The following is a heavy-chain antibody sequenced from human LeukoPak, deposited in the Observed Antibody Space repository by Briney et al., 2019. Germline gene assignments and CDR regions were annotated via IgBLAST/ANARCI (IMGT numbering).Heavy chain of an antibody. CDR2: IYYSGST. D-gene: IGHD6-19*01. CDR3: ARHFIAVSGKLDY. Sequence: SETLSLTCTVSVGSISSSNYHWGWIRQPPGKGLEWIGSIYYSGSTNYNPSLKSRVTISVDTSKNQFSLKLSSVTAADTAVYYCARHFIAVSGKLDYWGQGTLVTVSS. V-gene: IGHV4-39*01. J-gene: IGHJ4*02. CDR1: VGSISSSNYH.